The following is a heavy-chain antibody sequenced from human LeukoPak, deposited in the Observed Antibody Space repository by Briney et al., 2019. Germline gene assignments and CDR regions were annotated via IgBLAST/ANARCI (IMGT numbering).Heavy chain of an antibody. D-gene: IGHD3-10*01. J-gene: IGHJ4*02. CDR1: GFTFSSYA. CDR3: AKDRLWFGELFPFDY. V-gene: IGHV3-23*01. Sequence: GGSLRLSCAASGFTFSSYAMSWVRQAPGKGLEWVSAISGSGGSTYYADSVKGRFTISRDNSKNTLYLQMNSLRAEDTAVYYCAKDRLWFGELFPFDYWGQGTLVTASS. CDR2: ISGSGGST.